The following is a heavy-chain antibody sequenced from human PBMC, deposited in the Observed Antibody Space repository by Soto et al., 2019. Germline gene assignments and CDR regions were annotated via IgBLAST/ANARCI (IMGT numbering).Heavy chain of an antibody. CDR3: AKANSGEDDEFDY. D-gene: IGHD5-12*01. CDR2: INPNSGGT. CDR1: GDTLTGCY. V-gene: IGHV1-2*02. J-gene: IGHJ4*02. Sequence: ASVKGSWNASGDTLTGCYMHWVREAPGQGLEWMGWINPNSGGTNYAQKFQGRVTMTRDTSSSSAYMELSSLRSDDTAVYYRAKANSGEDDEFDYWGQGTPVTVPS.